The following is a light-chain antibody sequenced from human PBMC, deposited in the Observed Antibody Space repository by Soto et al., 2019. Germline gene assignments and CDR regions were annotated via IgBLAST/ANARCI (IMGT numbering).Light chain of an antibody. CDR3: RSYAGSNNLGV. Sequence: QSALTQPPSASGSPGQSVTISCTGTSSDVGGYNYVSWYQQHPGKAPKLMIYEVSKRPSGVPDRFSGSKSGNTASLTVSGLRDEDEAAYYCRSYAGSNNLGVFGGGTKLTV. CDR2: EVS. J-gene: IGLJ2*01. CDR1: SSDVGGYNY. V-gene: IGLV2-8*01.